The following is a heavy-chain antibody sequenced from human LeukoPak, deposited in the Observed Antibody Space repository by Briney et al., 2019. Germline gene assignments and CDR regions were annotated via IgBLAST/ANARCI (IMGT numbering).Heavy chain of an antibody. Sequence: GGSLRLSCAASGFPFSRYWMTWVRQAPGKGLEWMANIKYDGSEKFYVGSVRGRFTISRDNTNNSLHLQMNSLRAEDTAIYYCVKDPTYDSGSPLGYGGQGTLVAVSS. CDR1: GFPFSRYW. D-gene: IGHD3-10*01. V-gene: IGHV3-7*01. CDR3: VKDPTYDSGSPLGY. J-gene: IGHJ4*02. CDR2: IKYDGSEK.